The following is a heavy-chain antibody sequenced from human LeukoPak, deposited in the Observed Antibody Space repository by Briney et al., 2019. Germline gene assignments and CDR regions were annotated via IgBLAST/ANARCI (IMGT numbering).Heavy chain of an antibody. J-gene: IGHJ4*02. CDR1: GFTFSSYV. CDR3: AKDDYHDSSTAY. Sequence: GGSLRLSCAASGFTFSSYVMSWARQAPGKGLEWVSGISGSGDSTYYADSVKGRFTISRDNSKNTLNLQMNSLRAEDTAIYYCAKDDYHDSSTAYWGQGTLVTVSS. V-gene: IGHV3-23*01. D-gene: IGHD3-22*01. CDR2: ISGSGDST.